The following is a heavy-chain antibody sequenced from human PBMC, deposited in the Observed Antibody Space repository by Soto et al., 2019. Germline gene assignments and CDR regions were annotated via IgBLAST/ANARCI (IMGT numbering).Heavy chain of an antibody. J-gene: IGHJ4*01. CDR1: GYTFTTYY. D-gene: IGHD6-13*01. Sequence: SVKVSCKASGYTFTTYYIHWVRQAPGQGLEWMGIINPSGGSTTYTQKFQGRVTMTRDTSTSTAYMELSSLTSDDTAVYYCARADGNGGDFAHWG. V-gene: IGHV1-46*01. CDR2: INPSGGST. CDR3: ARADGNGGDFAH.